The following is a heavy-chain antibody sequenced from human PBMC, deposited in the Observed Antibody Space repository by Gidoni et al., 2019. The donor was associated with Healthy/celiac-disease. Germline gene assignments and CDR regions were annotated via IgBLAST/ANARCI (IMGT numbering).Heavy chain of an antibody. V-gene: IGHV4-59*01. Sequence: QAQLQESGPGLVKPSETLSLTCTVSGGSISSYSWGWIRQPPGKGLEWIGYIYYSGSTNYNPSLKSRVTISVDTSKNQFSLKLSAVTAADTAVYYCARLGYSYGYDVLGWEYYFDYWGQGTLVTVSS. CDR1: GGSISSYS. J-gene: IGHJ4*02. D-gene: IGHD5-18*01. CDR2: IYYSGST. CDR3: ARLGYSYGYDVLGWEYYFDY.